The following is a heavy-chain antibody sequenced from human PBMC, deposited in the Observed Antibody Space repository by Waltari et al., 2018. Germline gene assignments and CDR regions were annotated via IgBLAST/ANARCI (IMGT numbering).Heavy chain of an antibody. J-gene: IGHJ4*02. Sequence: EVQLLESGGGLVQPGGSLRLSCTASGFIFSTYVMNWVRPAPGKGLEGVTSISVAGGIINYADSVKGRFTISRDNSKNTLYLQMNSLRAEDTAVYYCARGSGVDYWGQGTLVTISS. CDR2: ISVAGGII. CDR3: ARGSGVDY. V-gene: IGHV3-23*01. D-gene: IGHD7-27*01. CDR1: GFIFSTYV.